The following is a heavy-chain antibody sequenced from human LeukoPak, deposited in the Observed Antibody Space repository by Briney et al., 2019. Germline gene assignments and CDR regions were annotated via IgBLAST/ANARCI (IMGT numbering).Heavy chain of an antibody. V-gene: IGHV3-21*01. D-gene: IGHD6-19*01. Sequence: GGSLRLSCAASGFTFSSDSMNWVCQAPGEGVEWVSSISSSSSYIYYADSVKGRFTISRDNAKNSLYLQMNSLSAEDTAVYYCASYYASGWYHYYWGQGTLVTVSS. J-gene: IGHJ4*02. CDR2: ISSSSSYI. CDR1: GFTFSSDS. CDR3: ASYYASGWYHYY.